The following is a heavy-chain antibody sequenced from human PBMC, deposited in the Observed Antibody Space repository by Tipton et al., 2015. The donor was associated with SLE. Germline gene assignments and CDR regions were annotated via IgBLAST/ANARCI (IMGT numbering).Heavy chain of an antibody. CDR1: GFTFNIHV. Sequence: SLRLSCSASGFTFNIHVMSWVRQAPGKGLEWVSSISDSAYVTYYADSVKGRFTISRDDSKNTLYLQMNSLRAEDTAIYYCARGEQLVLPIGYWGQGTLVTVSS. CDR2: ISDSAYVT. CDR3: ARGEQLVLPIGY. V-gene: IGHV3-23*01. D-gene: IGHD6-13*01. J-gene: IGHJ4*02.